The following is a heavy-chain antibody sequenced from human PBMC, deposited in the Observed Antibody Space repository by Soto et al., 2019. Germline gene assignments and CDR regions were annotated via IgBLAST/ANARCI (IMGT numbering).Heavy chain of an antibody. D-gene: IGHD1-26*01. V-gene: IGHV1-2*02. CDR3: ARIKWGLNYYNGMDV. CDR2: INPNTAAT. CDR1: GYSFSDYF. J-gene: IGHJ6*02. Sequence: ASVKVSCKPSGYSFSDYFIQWVRQAPGQGLEWVAWINPNTAATNYAKKFQGRVALTWDTSSTTAYMELTRLRPDDTAVYYCARIKWGLNYYNGMDVWGQGTTVTVSS.